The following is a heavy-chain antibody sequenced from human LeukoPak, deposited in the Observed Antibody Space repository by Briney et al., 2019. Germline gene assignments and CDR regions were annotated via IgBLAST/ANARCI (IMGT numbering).Heavy chain of an antibody. Sequence: PGGSLRLSCAASGFTLSAYWMHWVRQAPGKGLMWVSRIEGDGNRITYADSVKGRFTISRDNAKNTLYLQMNSLRAEDTAVYYCARDSGIPENWFDPWGQGTLVTVSS. D-gene: IGHD2-15*01. CDR3: ARDSGIPENWFDP. CDR2: IEGDGNRI. V-gene: IGHV3-74*01. J-gene: IGHJ5*02. CDR1: GFTLSAYW.